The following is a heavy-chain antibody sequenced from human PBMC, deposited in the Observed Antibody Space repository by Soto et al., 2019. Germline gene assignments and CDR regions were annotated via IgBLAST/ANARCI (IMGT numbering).Heavy chain of an antibody. CDR3: SRRNDAYKGGRT. D-gene: IGHD1-1*01. Sequence: QVQLQQWGAGLLKPSETLSLTCAVYDGSLSDDYYTWTRQSPGKGLEWIGEIHPSGSTYYNPSLKTRVTLSQDTSKKQFSLNLTSGTAAATGEYYCSRRNDAYKGGRTWGQGTLVTVSS. V-gene: IGHV4-34*02. CDR1: DGSLSDDY. J-gene: IGHJ5*02. CDR2: IHPSGST.